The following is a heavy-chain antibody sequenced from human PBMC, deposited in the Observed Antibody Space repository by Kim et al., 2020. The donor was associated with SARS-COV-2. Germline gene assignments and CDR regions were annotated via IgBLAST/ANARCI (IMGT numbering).Heavy chain of an antibody. CDR3: ASALGH. CDR2: IYTSGRT. Sequence: SESLSLTCTVSGDSLSSDYWSWNRQPAGKGLEWIGRIYTSGRTNYNPSLQRRVTMSVDMSKNQFSLKLSSVTAAATAAYYCASALGHWGQGTLVTVSS. D-gene: IGHD3-16*02. CDR1: GDSLSSDY. V-gene: IGHV4-4*07. J-gene: IGHJ4*02.